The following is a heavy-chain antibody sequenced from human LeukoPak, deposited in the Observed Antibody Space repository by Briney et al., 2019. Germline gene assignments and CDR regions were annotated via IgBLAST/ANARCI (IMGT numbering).Heavy chain of an antibody. V-gene: IGHV4-30-4*08. CDR3: AVLGYCSSTSCSPPRFDP. CDR1: GGSISSGEYY. CDR2: IYYSGST. J-gene: IGHJ5*02. D-gene: IGHD2-2*01. Sequence: SQTLSLTCTVSGGSISSGEYYWSWIRHPPGKGLEWIGYIYYSGSTYYNPSPKRRVTISVDTSKNQFSLKLSSVTAADTAVYYCAVLGYCSSTSCSPPRFDPWGQGTLVTVSS.